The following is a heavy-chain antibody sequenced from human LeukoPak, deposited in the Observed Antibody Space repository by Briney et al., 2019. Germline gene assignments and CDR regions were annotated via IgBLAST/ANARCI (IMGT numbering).Heavy chain of an antibody. D-gene: IGHD3-10*01. Sequence: GGSLRLSCTTSGFTFGDYGMSWVRQAPGKGLGWVGFIRSKTYGGTTEYAASVKGRFIISRDDSKSIAYLQMNSLKTEDTAVYYCSGSFGELTFFDYWGQGTLVTVSS. CDR2: IRSKTYGGTT. CDR1: GFTFGDYG. J-gene: IGHJ4*02. V-gene: IGHV3-49*04. CDR3: SGSFGELTFFDY.